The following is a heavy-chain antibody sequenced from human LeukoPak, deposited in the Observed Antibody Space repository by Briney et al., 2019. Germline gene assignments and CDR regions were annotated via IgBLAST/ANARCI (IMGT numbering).Heavy chain of an antibody. D-gene: IGHD6-13*01. CDR2: MNPNSGNT. Sequence: KPGASVKVSCKASGYTFTSYDINWVRQATGQGLEWMGWMNPNSGNTGYAQKFQGRVTMTRNTSISTAYMELSSLRSEDTAVYYCARDGASYSSSWYAFDYWGQGTLVTVSS. V-gene: IGHV1-8*01. CDR1: GYTFTSYD. J-gene: IGHJ4*02. CDR3: ARDGASYSSSWYAFDY.